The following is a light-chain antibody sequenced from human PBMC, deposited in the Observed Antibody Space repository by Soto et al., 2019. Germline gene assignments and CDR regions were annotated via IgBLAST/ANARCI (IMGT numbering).Light chain of an antibody. CDR2: GAS. V-gene: IGKV3-15*01. CDR3: QQYNNWPLT. Sequence: EIVLTQSPGTLSLSPGERVTLSCRASQSISGSYLAWYQQKRGQAPRLLIYGASTRAAGVPARFSGSASGTEFTLTVSNLQSEDSAIYFCQQYNNWPLTFGGGTKVDIK. J-gene: IGKJ4*01. CDR1: QSISGSY.